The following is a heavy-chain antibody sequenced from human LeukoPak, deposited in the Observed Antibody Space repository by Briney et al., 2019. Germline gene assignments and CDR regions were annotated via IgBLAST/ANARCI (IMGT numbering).Heavy chain of an antibody. J-gene: IGHJ4*02. CDR3: ASGGSRGYYYHDF. D-gene: IGHD3-22*01. Sequence: ASVKISCKASGGASSNFPISWVRQAPGQGLQWMGAIIPISGIVNYAQKFQGRVTITRDESTGKAYMELSSLTSADTAVYYCASGGSRGYYYHDFWGQGTQVTVSS. CDR1: GGASSNFP. CDR2: IIPISGIV. V-gene: IGHV1-69*05.